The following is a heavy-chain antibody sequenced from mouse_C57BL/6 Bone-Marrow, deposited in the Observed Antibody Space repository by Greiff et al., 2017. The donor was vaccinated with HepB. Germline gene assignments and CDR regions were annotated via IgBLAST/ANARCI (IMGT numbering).Heavy chain of an antibody. CDR2: INPSSGYT. J-gene: IGHJ2*01. CDR3: ARRTVVRESYFDY. V-gene: IGHV1-7*01. D-gene: IGHD1-1*01. CDR1: GYTFTSYW. Sequence: VQRVESGAELAKPGASVKLSCKASGYTFTSYWMHWVKQRPGQGLEWIGYINPSSGYTKYNQKFKDKATLTADKSSSTAYMQLSSLTYEDSAVYYCARRTVVRESYFDYWGQGTTLTVSS.